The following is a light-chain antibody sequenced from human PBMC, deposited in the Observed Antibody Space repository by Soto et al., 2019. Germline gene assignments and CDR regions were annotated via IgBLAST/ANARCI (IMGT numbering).Light chain of an antibody. CDR1: ISNIGSNY. CDR3: AAWDDSLSGVV. Sequence: QSVLTQPPSASGTPGQRVTISCSGSISNIGSNYVYWYQQLPGTAPKLLIYSNNQRPSGVPDRFSGSKSGTSASLAISGLRSEDEAEYYCAAWDDSLSGVVFGGGTKLIVL. V-gene: IGLV1-47*02. CDR2: SNN. J-gene: IGLJ2*01.